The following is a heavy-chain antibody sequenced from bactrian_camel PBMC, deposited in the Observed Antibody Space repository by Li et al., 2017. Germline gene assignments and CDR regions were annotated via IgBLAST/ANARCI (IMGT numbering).Heavy chain of an antibody. Sequence: DVQLVESGGGLVQAGEPLTLSCHSSANTASRCWAWFRQAPGKEREAVATIDGGKSLTLVAASVKGRFTISRDAAENTLYLQMNTLKTEDTAVYYCSTTHGLGYWGQGTQVTVS. CDR3: STTHGLGY. V-gene: IGHV3S40*01. J-gene: IGHJ4*01. CDR2: IDGGKSLT. D-gene: IGHD5*01. CDR1: ANTASRC.